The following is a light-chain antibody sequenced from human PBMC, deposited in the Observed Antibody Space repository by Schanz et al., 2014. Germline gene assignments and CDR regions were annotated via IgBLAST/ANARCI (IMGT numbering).Light chain of an antibody. V-gene: IGKV3-15*01. CDR3: QQYNNWQT. Sequence: EIVMTQSPATLSVSPGERATLSCRATQSVRSNLAWYQQKPGQAPSLLIYDASTRATGIPARFSGSGSGTEFTLTISSLQSEDFAVYYCQQYNNWQTFGQGTKVEIK. J-gene: IGKJ1*01. CDR2: DAS. CDR1: QSVRSN.